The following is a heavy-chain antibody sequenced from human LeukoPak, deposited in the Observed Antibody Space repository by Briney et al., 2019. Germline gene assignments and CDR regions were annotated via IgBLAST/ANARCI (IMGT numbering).Heavy chain of an antibody. CDR3: ASHIVVVISHYYYYYMDV. D-gene: IGHD2-21*01. Sequence: SETLSLTCAVYGGSFSGYYWSWIRQPPGKGLEWIGEINHSGSTNYNPSLKSRVTISVDTSKNQFSLKLSSVTAADTAVYYCASHIVVVISHYYYYYMDVWGKGTTVTVSS. V-gene: IGHV4-34*01. J-gene: IGHJ6*03. CDR2: INHSGST. CDR1: GGSFSGYY.